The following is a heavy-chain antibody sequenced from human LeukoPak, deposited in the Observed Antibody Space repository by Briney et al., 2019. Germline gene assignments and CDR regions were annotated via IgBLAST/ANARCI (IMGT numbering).Heavy chain of an antibody. CDR1: GGTFSSYA. CDR2: IIPIFGTA. CDR3: AREGIVGATTLGY. D-gene: IGHD1-26*01. V-gene: IGHV1-69*05. J-gene: IGHJ4*02. Sequence: ASVKVSCKASGGTFSSYAISLVRQAPGQGLEWMGRIIPIFGTANYAQKFQGRVTITTDESTSTAYMELRSLRSEDTAVYYCAREGIVGATTLGYWGKGTLVTVSS.